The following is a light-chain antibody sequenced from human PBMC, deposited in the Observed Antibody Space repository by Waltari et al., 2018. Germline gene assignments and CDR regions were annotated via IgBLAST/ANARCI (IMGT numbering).Light chain of an antibody. V-gene: IGKV3-11*01. Sequence: EIVLTQSPATLSLSPGERATLPCRARQSVSRYLAWYQQKPGQAPRLLIYDASNRATGIPARFSGSGSGTDFTLTISSLEPEDFAVYYCQRRGHWPPGATFGPGTRVDIK. CDR1: QSVSRY. CDR3: QRRGHWPPGAT. J-gene: IGKJ3*01. CDR2: DAS.